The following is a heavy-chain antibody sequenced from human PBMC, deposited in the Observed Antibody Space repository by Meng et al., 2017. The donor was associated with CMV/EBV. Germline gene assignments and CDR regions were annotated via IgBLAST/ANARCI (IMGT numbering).Heavy chain of an antibody. CDR3: ARDWASYQLLWSQKEEEEGREG. CDR1: GFTFSSYE. Sequence: GESLKISCAASGFTFSSYEMNWVRQAPGKGLEWVSYISSSGSTIYYADSVKGRFTISRDNAKNSLYLQMNSLRAEDTAVYYCARDWASYQLLWSQKEEEEGREGGGKGKKGTVSS. V-gene: IGHV3-48*03. CDR2: ISSSGSTI. D-gene: IGHD2-2*01. J-gene: IGHJ6*04.